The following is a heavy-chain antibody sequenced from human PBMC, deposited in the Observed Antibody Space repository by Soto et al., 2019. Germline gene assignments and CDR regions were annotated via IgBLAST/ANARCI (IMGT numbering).Heavy chain of an antibody. CDR2: IYSGGST. CDR1: GFTVSSNY. J-gene: IGHJ4*02. D-gene: IGHD6-13*01. Sequence: GGSLILSCAASGFTVSSNYMSWVRQAPGKGLEWVSVIYSGGSTYYADSVKGRFTISRDNSKNTLYLQMNSLRAEDTAVYYCASGVAAAGTSFDYWGQGTLVTVSS. CDR3: ASGVAAAGTSFDY. V-gene: IGHV3-53*01.